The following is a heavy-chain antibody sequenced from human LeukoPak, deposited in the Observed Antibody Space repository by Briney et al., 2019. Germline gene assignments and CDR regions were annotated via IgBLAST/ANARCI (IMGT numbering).Heavy chain of an antibody. CDR3: ARVGKLYYYGSGNYYMDV. J-gene: IGHJ6*03. Sequence: GGSLRLSCAASGFTFSSYGMSWVRQAPGKGLEWVSAISGSGGSTYYADSVKGRFTISRDNSKNTLYLQMNSLRAEDTAVYYCARVGKLYYYGSGNYYMDVWGKGTTVTVSS. V-gene: IGHV3-23*01. D-gene: IGHD3-10*01. CDR2: ISGSGGST. CDR1: GFTFSSYG.